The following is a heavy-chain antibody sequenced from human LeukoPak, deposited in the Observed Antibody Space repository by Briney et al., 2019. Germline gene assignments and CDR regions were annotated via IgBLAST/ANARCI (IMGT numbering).Heavy chain of an antibody. CDR2: IIPICGTA. V-gene: IGHV1-69*05. CDR3: ARGPIYCSGGSCYSGSIDY. CDR1: GGTFSSYA. D-gene: IGHD2-15*01. Sequence: GASVKVSCKASGGTFSSYAMSWVRQAPGQGLEWMGGIIPICGTANYAQKFQGRVTITTDESTSTAYMELSSLRSEDTAVYYCARGPIYCSGGSCYSGSIDYWGQGTLVTVSS. J-gene: IGHJ4*02.